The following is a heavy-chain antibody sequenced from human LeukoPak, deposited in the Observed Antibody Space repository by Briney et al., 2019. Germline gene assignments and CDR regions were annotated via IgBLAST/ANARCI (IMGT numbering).Heavy chain of an antibody. J-gene: IGHJ4*02. CDR3: AKEAGGAVSSYEAYFDY. Sequence: GRSLRLSCAASGFTISSHGMQWVRQAPGKGLEWVAVTSHDGSIQYYADSVKGRFTVSRDNSKNTLFLQVNSLRAEDTAVYYCAKEAGGAVSSYEAYFDYWGQGTLVTVSS. V-gene: IGHV3-30*18. D-gene: IGHD6-6*01. CDR1: GFTISSHG. CDR2: TSHDGSIQ.